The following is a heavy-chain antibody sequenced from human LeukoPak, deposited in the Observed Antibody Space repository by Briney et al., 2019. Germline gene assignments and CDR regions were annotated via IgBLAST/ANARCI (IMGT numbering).Heavy chain of an antibody. CDR1: GYSISSGYY. Sequence: PSETLSLTCTVSGYSISSGYYWGWLRQPPGEGLEWIGSIYHSGSTYYNPSLKSRVTISVDTSENQFSLKLSSVTAADTAVYYCARAGQDAWELLCDYWGQGTLVTVSS. D-gene: IGHD1-26*01. CDR2: IYHSGST. J-gene: IGHJ4*02. CDR3: ARAGQDAWELLCDY. V-gene: IGHV4-38-2*02.